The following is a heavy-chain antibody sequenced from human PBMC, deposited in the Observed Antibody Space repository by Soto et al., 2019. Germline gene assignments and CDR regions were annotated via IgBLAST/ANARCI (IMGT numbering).Heavy chain of an antibody. J-gene: IGHJ5*02. Sequence: AGGSLRLSCAASGFTFISSWMQWVRRVPGKGLVWVSRISGDGSHTIYADSVKGRLTISRDNAKNTLYLQMNSLRAEDTAVYYCTRDFNWFDPWGQGTLLTVSS. CDR3: TRDFNWFDP. CDR1: GFTFISSW. CDR2: ISGDGSHT. V-gene: IGHV3-74*01.